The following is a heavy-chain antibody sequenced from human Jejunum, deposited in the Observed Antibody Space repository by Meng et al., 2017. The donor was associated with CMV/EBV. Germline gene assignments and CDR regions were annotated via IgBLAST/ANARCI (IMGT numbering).Heavy chain of an antibody. Sequence: VDPQGPAPGLGKTSHAPSSPSHSSGVPFSSDYFWSWIHQPPGKGLEWIGYIYHGGSTDYNPSLRSRVTISVDPSKNQFSLKLSSVTAADTAVYYCKTNSSGGGLGSWGQGTLVTVSS. V-gene: IGHV4-30-4*01. CDR1: GVPFSSDYF. CDR2: IYHGGST. D-gene: IGHD3-16*01. J-gene: IGHJ5*02. CDR3: KTNSSGGGLGS.